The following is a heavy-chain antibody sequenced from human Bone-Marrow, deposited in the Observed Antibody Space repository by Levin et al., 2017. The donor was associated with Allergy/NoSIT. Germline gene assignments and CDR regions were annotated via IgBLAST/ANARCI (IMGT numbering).Heavy chain of an antibody. CDR2: IKKKTDGGTT. V-gene: IGHV3-15*07. J-gene: IGHJ4*02. CDR3: ITELVGWVKFLPLY. Sequence: NPGGSLRLSCAASGFTFNNAWMNWVRQAPGKGLEWVGRIKKKTDGGTTDYAAPVKGRFTISRDDSKNTLYLEMNSLKTEDTAVYYCITELVGWVKFLPLYWGQGALVTVSS. CDR1: GFTFNNAW. D-gene: IGHD1-26*01.